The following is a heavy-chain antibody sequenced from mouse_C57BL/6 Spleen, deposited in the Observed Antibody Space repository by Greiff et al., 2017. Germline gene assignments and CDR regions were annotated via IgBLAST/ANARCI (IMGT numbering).Heavy chain of an antibody. V-gene: IGHV5-4*01. Sequence: EVQLQESGGGLVKPGGSLKLSCAASGFTFSSYAMSWVRPTPEKRLEWVATISDGGSYTYYPDNVKGRFTISRDNAKNNLYLQMSHLKSEDTAMYYCAREGYFYGSSGFAYWGQGTLVTVSA. CDR1: GFTFSSYA. CDR2: ISDGGSYT. J-gene: IGHJ3*01. D-gene: IGHD1-1*01. CDR3: AREGYFYGSSGFAY.